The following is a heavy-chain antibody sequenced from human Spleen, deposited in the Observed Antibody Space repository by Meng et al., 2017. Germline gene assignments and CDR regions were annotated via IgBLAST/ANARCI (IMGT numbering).Heavy chain of an antibody. J-gene: IGHJ6*02. V-gene: IGHV5-51*01. CDR3: ARLVGYCSSTSCYGPNYYYYGMDV. CDR1: GYSFTSYW. Sequence: GESLKISCKGSGYSFTSYWIGWVRQMPGKGLEWMGIIYPGDSDTRYSPSFQGQVTISADKSISTAYLQWSSLKASDTAMYYCARLVGYCSSTSCYGPNYYYYGMDVWGQGTMVTVSS. D-gene: IGHD2-2*01. CDR2: IYPGDSDT.